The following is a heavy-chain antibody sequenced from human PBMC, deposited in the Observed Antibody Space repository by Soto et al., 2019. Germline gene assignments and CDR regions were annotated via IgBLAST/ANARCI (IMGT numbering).Heavy chain of an antibody. D-gene: IGHD2-15*01. CDR2: AYWDDDN. CDR1: GFSLRTSGVG. V-gene: IGHV2-5*02. Sequence: QITLKESGPTLVIPTQTLTLTCTFSGFSLRTSGVGVGWIRQSPGKALEWLAFAYWDDDNRYSPSLRSRVTVNKDTSNNQVVLTMPNLDPLDAASYYCAPRLGGSGDWTGGYFDYWGQGILVTVSS. J-gene: IGHJ4*02. CDR3: APRLGGSGDWTGGYFDY.